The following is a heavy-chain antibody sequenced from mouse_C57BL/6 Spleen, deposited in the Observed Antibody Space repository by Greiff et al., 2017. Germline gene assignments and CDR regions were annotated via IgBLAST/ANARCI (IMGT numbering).Heavy chain of an antibody. CDR3: ARSLYYGNYGYYYFDY. D-gene: IGHD2-1*01. Sequence: VQGVESGPELVKPGASVKISCKASGYAFSSSWMNWVKQRPGKGLEWIGRIYPGDGDTNYNGKFKGKATLTADKSSSTAYMQLSSLTSEDSAVYVCARSLYYGNYGYYYFDYWGQGTTLTVSS. CDR2: IYPGDGDT. J-gene: IGHJ2*01. V-gene: IGHV1-82*01. CDR1: GYAFSSSW.